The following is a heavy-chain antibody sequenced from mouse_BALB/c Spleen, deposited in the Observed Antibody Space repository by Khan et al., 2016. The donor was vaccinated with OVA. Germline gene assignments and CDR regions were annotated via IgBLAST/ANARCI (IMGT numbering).Heavy chain of an antibody. J-gene: IGHJ2*01. CDR3: ARMDHYRYDCFDY. CDR1: GFSLSTYGIG. Sequence: QVTLKESGPGILQPSQTLSLTCSFSGFSLSTYGIGVGWIRQPSGKGLEWLAHIWWTDDKYYNTALKSRLTISKDTSNNQVFLQIASADTADTATYDGARMDHYRYDCFDYWGQGTTLTVSS. V-gene: IGHV8-11*01. D-gene: IGHD2-14*01. CDR2: IWWTDDK.